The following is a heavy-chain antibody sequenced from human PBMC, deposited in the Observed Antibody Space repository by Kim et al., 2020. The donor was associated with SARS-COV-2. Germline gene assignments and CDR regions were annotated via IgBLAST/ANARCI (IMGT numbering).Heavy chain of an antibody. D-gene: IGHD3-10*01. CDR1: GGSISSGGYY. Sequence: SETLSLTCTVSGGSISSGGYYWSWIRQHPGKGLEWIGYIYYSGSTYYNPSLKSRVTISVDTSKNQFSLKLSSVTAADTAVYYCARDEEMGFGELSGWGQGTLVTVSS. CDR2: IYYSGST. J-gene: IGHJ4*02. CDR3: ARDEEMGFGELSG. V-gene: IGHV4-31*03.